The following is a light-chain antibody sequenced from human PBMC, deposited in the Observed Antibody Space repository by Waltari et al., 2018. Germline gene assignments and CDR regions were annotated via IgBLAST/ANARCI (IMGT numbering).Light chain of an antibody. V-gene: IGKV1-17*01. J-gene: IGKJ4*01. CDR1: QNISSY. CDR2: AAT. Sequence: DIQMTQSPSSLSASVGDTVTVTCRASQNISSYLSWFQQIPGKAPKLLIYAATTLQSGVPSRFSGSGSGTEFTLTISSLQAEDFAAYYCLQHNAYTVTFGGGTKVEIK. CDR3: LQHNAYTVT.